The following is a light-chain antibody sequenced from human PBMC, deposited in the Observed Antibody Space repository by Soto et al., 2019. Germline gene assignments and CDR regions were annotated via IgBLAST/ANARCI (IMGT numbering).Light chain of an antibody. CDR3: SSYTSSHTRV. V-gene: IGLV2-14*01. CDR2: DVN. Sequence: QSVLTQPAPVSGSPGQSITISCTGTSSDVGGYDFVSWYQHHPGKAPKLMIYDVNNRPSGLSNRFSGSKSGNTASLTISGLQTEDEADYYCSSYTSSHTRVFGTGTKVTVL. CDR1: SSDVGGYDF. J-gene: IGLJ1*01.